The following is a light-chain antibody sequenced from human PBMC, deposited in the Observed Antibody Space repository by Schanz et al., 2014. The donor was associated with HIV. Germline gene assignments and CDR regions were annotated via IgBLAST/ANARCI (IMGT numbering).Light chain of an antibody. J-gene: IGLJ2*01. CDR3: CSYGGSSTPVV. CDR1: SMAFSSSNF. CDR2: DVT. V-gene: IGLV2-14*03. Sequence: QSALTQPTSVSGSPGQSITISCTGASMAFSSSNFISWYQQHPGEAPRLIIYDVTSRPSGVSARFSGSKTGNTASLTISGLQAEDEADYYCCSYGGSSTPVVLGGGTKLTVL.